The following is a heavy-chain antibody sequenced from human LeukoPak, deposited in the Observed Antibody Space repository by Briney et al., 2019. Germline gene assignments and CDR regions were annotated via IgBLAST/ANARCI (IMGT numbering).Heavy chain of an antibody. D-gene: IGHD4-17*01. CDR3: ARGGDYVWKY. J-gene: IGHJ4*02. Sequence: PSETLSLTCTVSGGSITSTYYWGWIRQPPGKGLEWIGSIYYSGSTYYNPSLKSRVTISVDTSKNQFSLKLNSVTAADTAVYYRARGGDYVWKYWGQGTLVTVSS. CDR2: IYYSGST. V-gene: IGHV4-39*07. CDR1: GGSITSTYY.